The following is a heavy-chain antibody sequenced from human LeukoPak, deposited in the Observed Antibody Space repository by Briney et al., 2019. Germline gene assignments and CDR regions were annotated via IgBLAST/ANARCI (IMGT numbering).Heavy chain of an antibody. CDR2: IGGSGGST. CDR1: GFTFSSYA. J-gene: IGHJ4*02. CDR3: AKDRNGDYVLDY. D-gene: IGHD4-17*01. Sequence: QSGGSLRLSCAASGFTFSSYAMSWVRQAPGKGLEWVSAIGGSGGSTYYADSVKGRFTISRDNSKNTLYLQMNSLRAEDTAVYYCAKDRNGDYVLDYWGQGTLVTVSS. V-gene: IGHV3-23*01.